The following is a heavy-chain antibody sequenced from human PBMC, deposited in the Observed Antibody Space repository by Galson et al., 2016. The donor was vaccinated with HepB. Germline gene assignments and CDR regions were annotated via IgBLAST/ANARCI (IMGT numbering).Heavy chain of an antibody. CDR2: IIPHSGVT. D-gene: IGHD6-25*01. Sequence: SVKVSCKASGYTFTGYYMHWVRQAPGQGLEWMGWIIPHSGVTYYAQKFHGSVTLTRDTSISTAYMELTRLTSDDTAVYYCTRRGVAAGVDYWGQGTLVTVSS. CDR3: TRRGVAAGVDY. J-gene: IGHJ4*02. CDR1: GYTFTGYY. V-gene: IGHV1-2*02.